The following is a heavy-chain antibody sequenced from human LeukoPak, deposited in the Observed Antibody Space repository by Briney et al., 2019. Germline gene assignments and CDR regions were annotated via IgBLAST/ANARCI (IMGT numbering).Heavy chain of an antibody. J-gene: IGHJ6*02. Sequence: GGSLRLSCAASGFTFSSYAMHWVRQAPGKGLEWVAVISYDGSNKYYADSVKGRFTISRDNSKNTLYLQINSLRAEDTAVYYCARDPSSGYYAVGMDVWGQGTTVTVSS. D-gene: IGHD3-22*01. CDR1: GFTFSSYA. CDR3: ARDPSSGYYAVGMDV. V-gene: IGHV3-30*04. CDR2: ISYDGSNK.